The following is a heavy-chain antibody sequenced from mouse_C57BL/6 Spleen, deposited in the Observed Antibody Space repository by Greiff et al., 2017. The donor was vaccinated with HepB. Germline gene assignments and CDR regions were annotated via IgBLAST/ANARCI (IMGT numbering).Heavy chain of an antibody. V-gene: IGHV5-17*01. J-gene: IGHJ3*01. CDR2: ISSGSSTI. D-gene: IGHD2-4*01. CDR3: AILYYDYDGFAY. CDR1: GFTFSDYG. Sequence: EVKLMESGGGLVKPGGSLKLSCAASGFTFSDYGMHWVRQAPEKGLEWVAYISSGSSTIYYADTVKGRFTISRDNAKNTLFLQMTSLRSEDTAMYYFAILYYDYDGFAYWGQGTLVTVSA.